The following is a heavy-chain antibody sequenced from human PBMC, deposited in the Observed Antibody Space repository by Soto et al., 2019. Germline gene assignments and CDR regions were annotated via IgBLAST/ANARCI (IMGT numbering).Heavy chain of an antibody. CDR3: AHSGAMTRRHYFDY. Sequence: QITLKESGPPLVKPTQTLTLTCTFSGFSLSTSGVGVGWIRQPPGKALEWLALIYWDDDKRYSPSLKSRLTNTKDTSKNQVVLTMTNMDPVDTATYYCAHSGAMTRRHYFDYWGQGTLVTVSS. CDR2: IYWDDDK. J-gene: IGHJ4*02. D-gene: IGHD4-17*01. CDR1: GFSLSTSGVG. V-gene: IGHV2-5*02.